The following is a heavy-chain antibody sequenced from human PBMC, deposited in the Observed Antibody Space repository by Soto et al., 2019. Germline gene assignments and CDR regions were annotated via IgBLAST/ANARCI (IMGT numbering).Heavy chain of an antibody. Sequence: LSETLSLTCTVSGGSISSYYWSWIRQPPGKGLEWIGYIYYSGSTNYNPSLKSRVTISVDTSKNQFSLKLSSVTAADTAVYYCASGREDYYYYYYMDVWGKGTTVTVSS. V-gene: IGHV4-59*08. CDR3: ASGREDYYYYYYMDV. J-gene: IGHJ6*03. D-gene: IGHD1-26*01. CDR2: IYYSGST. CDR1: GGSISSYY.